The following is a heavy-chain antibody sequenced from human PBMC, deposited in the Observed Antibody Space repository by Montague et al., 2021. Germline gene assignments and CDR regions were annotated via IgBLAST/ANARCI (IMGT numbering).Heavy chain of an antibody. CDR2: IWYDGSNK. D-gene: IGHD3-9*01. CDR3: ARADYDKVTGYLYYFDH. Sequence: SLRLSCAASGFRFSQYGFHWVCQAPGKGLEWVAGIWYDGSNKKYADSVKGRFTISRDNSKSSVYLQMNSLRGEDTAVHYCARADYDKVTGYLYYFDHWGQGILVAVSS. V-gene: IGHV3-33*01. CDR1: GFRFSQYG. J-gene: IGHJ4*02.